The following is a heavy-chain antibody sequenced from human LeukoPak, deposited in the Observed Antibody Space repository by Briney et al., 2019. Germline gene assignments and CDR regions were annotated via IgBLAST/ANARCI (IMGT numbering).Heavy chain of an antibody. CDR3: ARGRRGSYYYYYGMDV. Sequence: PGGSLRLSCAASGFTFSSYLMHWVHQAPGEGLVWVSRLNSDGSSTSYADSVKGRFSISRDNAKNTLYLQMNSLRAEDTAVYYCARGRRGSYYYYYGMDVWGKGTTVTVSS. CDR2: LNSDGSST. D-gene: IGHD3-16*01. V-gene: IGHV3-74*01. J-gene: IGHJ6*04. CDR1: GFTFSSYL.